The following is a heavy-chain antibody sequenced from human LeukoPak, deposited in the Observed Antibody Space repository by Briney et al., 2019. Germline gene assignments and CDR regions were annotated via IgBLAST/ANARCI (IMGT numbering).Heavy chain of an antibody. CDR2: IYYSGST. J-gene: IGHJ4*02. V-gene: IGHV4-59*01. CDR3: AREVSGSLDY. D-gene: IGHD3-22*01. Sequence: SETLSLTCTVSGGSISSYYWSWLRQPPGKGLEWIGYIYYSGSTNYNPSLKSRVTISVDTSKNQFSLKLSSVTAADTAVYYCAREVSGSLDYWGQGTLVTVSS. CDR1: GGSISSYY.